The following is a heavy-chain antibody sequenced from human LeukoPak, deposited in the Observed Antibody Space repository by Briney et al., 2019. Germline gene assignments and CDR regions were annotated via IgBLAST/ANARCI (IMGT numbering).Heavy chain of an antibody. V-gene: IGHV3-33*06. D-gene: IGHD2/OR15-2a*01. CDR3: AKDPRAGHSIV. J-gene: IGHJ3*01. Sequence: GGSLRLSCAASGFTFSSYGMHLVRQAPGKGLEWVAVIWYDGSNKYYADSVKGRFTISRDNSKNTLYLQMNSPRAEDTAVYYCAKDPRAGHSIVWGQGTMVTVSS. CDR2: IWYDGSNK. CDR1: GFTFSSYG.